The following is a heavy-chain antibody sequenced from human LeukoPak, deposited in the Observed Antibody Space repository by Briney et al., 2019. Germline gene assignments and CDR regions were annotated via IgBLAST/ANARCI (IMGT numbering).Heavy chain of an antibody. J-gene: IGHJ2*01. CDR1: GGSISSYY. Sequence: SETLSLTCTVSGGSISSYYWSWIRQPPGKGLEWIGYIYYSGSTNYNPSLKSRVTISVDTSKNQFSLRLSSVTSADTTVYYCARGGTPSYGSSGYYYVLGYWYFDLWGRGTLVTVSS. V-gene: IGHV4-59*01. D-gene: IGHD3-22*01. CDR3: ARGGTPSYGSSGYYYVLGYWYFDL. CDR2: IYYSGST.